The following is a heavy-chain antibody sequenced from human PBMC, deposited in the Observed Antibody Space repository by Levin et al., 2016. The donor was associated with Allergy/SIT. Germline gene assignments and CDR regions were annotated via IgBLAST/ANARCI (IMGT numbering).Heavy chain of an antibody. CDR2: ISYSGST. D-gene: IGHD1-26*01. V-gene: IGHV4-59*01. J-gene: IGHJ6*02. CDR1: GASIKSYY. Sequence: SETLSLTCTVSGASIKSYYWSWIRQPPGKGLEWIAYISYSGSTSYNPSLKSRVTLSQDTSKNQFSLNLRSVTAADTAVYYCARELGGRYMDYGMDDWGQGTTVTVSS. CDR3: ARELGGRYMDYGMDD.